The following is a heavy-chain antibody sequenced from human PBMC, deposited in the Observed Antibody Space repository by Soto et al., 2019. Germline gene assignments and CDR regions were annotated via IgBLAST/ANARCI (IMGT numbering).Heavy chain of an antibody. D-gene: IGHD4-4*01. CDR3: AKAKRGILPTTTGGLDY. V-gene: IGHV3-23*01. Sequence: SGGNLVQPGGSLRLSCAGSGFPFSTYAVSWVRQTPGKGLEWVSAISPTGGSTYYAASVRGRFTISRDNSKNTVFLQMSGLRAEDTAIYYCAKAKRGILPTTTGGLDYWGQGTVLSVSS. CDR2: ISPTGGST. J-gene: IGHJ4*02. CDR1: GFPFSTYA.